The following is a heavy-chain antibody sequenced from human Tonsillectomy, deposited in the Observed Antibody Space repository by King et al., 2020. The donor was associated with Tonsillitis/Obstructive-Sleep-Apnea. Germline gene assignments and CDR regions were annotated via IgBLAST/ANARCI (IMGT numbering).Heavy chain of an antibody. D-gene: IGHD1-1*01. Sequence: HVQLVQSGAEVKKPGSSVKVSCKASGGTFSSYAISWVRQAPGQGLEWMGGIIPIFVTANYAQKFQGRVTITADESPSTAYMELSSLRSEETAVYYCARTWKDGKVGFDIWGQGTMVTVSS. CDR3: ARTWKDGKVGFDI. CDR1: GGTFSSYA. J-gene: IGHJ3*02. CDR2: IIPIFVTA. V-gene: IGHV1-69*01.